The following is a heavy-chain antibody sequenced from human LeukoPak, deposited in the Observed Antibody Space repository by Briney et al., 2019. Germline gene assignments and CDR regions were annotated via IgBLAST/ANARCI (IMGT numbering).Heavy chain of an antibody. CDR1: GGSISSSSYY. J-gene: IGHJ3*02. D-gene: IGHD3-10*01. V-gene: IGHV4-61*05. CDR2: IYYSGTT. Sequence: SETLSLTCTVSGGSISSSSYYWGWIRQPPGKGLEWIGFIYYSGTTNYNPSLKSRVTISVDTSKNQFSLKLSSVTAADTAVYYCARASLASMVRGVIGAFDIWGQGTMVTVSS. CDR3: ARASLASMVRGVIGAFDI.